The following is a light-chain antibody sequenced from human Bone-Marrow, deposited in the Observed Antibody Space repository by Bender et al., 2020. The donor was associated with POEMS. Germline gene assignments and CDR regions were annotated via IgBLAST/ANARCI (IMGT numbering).Light chain of an antibody. J-gene: IGLJ3*02. CDR3: AVWDDSLNGWV. V-gene: IGLV1-44*01. CDR2: SSH. Sequence: QSVLTQPPSASGTPGQRVTISCSGGSSNIGAHAVNWYQHLPGTAPKLLIYSSHRRPSEVPDRFSGSRSGTSASLAISGLPSEDEADYYYAVWDDSLNGWVFGGGTKLTVL. CDR1: SSNIGAHA.